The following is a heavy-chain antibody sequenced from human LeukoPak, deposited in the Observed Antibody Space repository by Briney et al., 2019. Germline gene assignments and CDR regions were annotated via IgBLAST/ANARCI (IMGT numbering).Heavy chain of an antibody. J-gene: IGHJ4*02. Sequence: PGGSLRLSCAASGFTFSSYGMHWVRQVPGKGLEWVAFIRYDGSNKYYADSLKGRFTISRDNSKNTVYLQINSLRAEDTAVYYCAKVFPIQQLVPRYFDYWGQGTLVTVSS. CDR2: IRYDGSNK. V-gene: IGHV3-30*02. D-gene: IGHD6-13*01. CDR3: AKVFPIQQLVPRYFDY. CDR1: GFTFSSYG.